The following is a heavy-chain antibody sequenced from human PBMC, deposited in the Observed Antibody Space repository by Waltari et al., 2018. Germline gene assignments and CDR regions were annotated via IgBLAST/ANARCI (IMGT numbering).Heavy chain of an antibody. CDR3: AKGQGNFYYYYYMDV. Sequence: QVQLVESGGGVVQPGGSLRLSCAASGFTFSSYGMHWVSQAPGKGLEWVAFIRYDGSNKYYPDSVKGRFTISRDSSKNTLYLQMNSLRAEDTAVYYCAKGQGNFYYYYYMDVWGKGTTVTISS. CDR2: IRYDGSNK. D-gene: IGHD1-7*01. CDR1: GFTFSSYG. J-gene: IGHJ6*03. V-gene: IGHV3-30*02.